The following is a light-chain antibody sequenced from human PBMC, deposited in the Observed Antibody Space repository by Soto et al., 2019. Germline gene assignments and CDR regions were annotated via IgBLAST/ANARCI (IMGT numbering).Light chain of an antibody. CDR1: QSVSSN. Sequence: EIVMTQSPATLSVSPGERATLSCRASQSVSSNLAWYQQKPGQAPRPLIYGASTRATGIPARFSGSGSGTEITLTISSLQSEDFAVYYCQQYNNWPRTFGQGTKVEIK. CDR3: QQYNNWPRT. CDR2: GAS. J-gene: IGKJ1*01. V-gene: IGKV3-15*01.